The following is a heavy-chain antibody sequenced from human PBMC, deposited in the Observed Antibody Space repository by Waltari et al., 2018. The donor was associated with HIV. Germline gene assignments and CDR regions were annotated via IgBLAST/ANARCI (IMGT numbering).Heavy chain of an antibody. D-gene: IGHD1-26*01. CDR3: ARAPVGGWYFDI. Sequence: QVQLQQSGPGLVKPSQTLSPTRAISGDSVASNSPAWNWIRQSPSRGVGWLGRTYYRSKWSNDYAVSVKSRITINPDTSNNQFSLQLNSVSPEDTAVYYCARAPVGGWYFDIWGRGTLVTVSS. CDR2: TYYRSKWSN. J-gene: IGHJ2*01. V-gene: IGHV6-1*01. CDR1: GDSVASNSPA.